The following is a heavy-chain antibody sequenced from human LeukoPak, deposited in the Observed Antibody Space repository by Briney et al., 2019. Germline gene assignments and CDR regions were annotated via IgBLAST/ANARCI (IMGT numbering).Heavy chain of an antibody. CDR3: ARDTLITIFGVPLSKDYYYGMDV. CDR2: IYYSGST. J-gene: IGHJ6*02. Sequence: SETLSLTCTVSGGSISSYYWSRIRQPPGKGLEWIGYIYYSGSTNYNPSLKSRVTISVDTSKNQFSLKLSSVTAADTAVYYCARDTLITIFGVPLSKDYYYGMDVWGQGTTVTVSS. CDR1: GGSISSYY. D-gene: IGHD3-3*01. V-gene: IGHV4-59*01.